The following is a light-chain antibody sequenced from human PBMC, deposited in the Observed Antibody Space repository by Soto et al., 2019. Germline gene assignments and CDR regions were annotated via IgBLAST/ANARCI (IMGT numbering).Light chain of an antibody. Sequence: ELVLTQSPGTLSLSPGERATLSCRASQSVSSSYLAWYQQKPGQAPRLLIYGASSRATGIPDRFRGSASGTDFTLTISSLEPEDSAVYFCHQYADSPQTFGQGTKVDIK. J-gene: IGKJ2*01. V-gene: IGKV3-20*01. CDR2: GAS. CDR1: QSVSSSY. CDR3: HQYADSPQT.